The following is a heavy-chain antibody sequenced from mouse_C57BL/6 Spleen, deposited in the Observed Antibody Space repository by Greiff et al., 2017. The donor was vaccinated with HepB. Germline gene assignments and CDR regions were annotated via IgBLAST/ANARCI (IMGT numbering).Heavy chain of an antibody. Sequence: VQLQQSGPGLVKPSQSLSLTCSVTGYSITSGYYWNWIRQFPGNKLEWMGYISYDGSNNYNPSLKNRISITRDTSKNQFFLKLNSVTTEDTATYYCASGAYYSNYEAMDYWGQGTSVTVSS. CDR2: ISYDGSN. CDR1: GYSITSGYY. V-gene: IGHV3-6*01. D-gene: IGHD2-5*01. CDR3: ASGAYYSNYEAMDY. J-gene: IGHJ4*01.